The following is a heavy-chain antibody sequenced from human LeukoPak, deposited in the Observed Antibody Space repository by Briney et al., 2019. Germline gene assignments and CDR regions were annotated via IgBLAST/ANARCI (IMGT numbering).Heavy chain of an antibody. CDR3: ARDRWVDFWSGYYYYGMDV. CDR2: IIPIFGTA. CDR1: GGTFSSYA. J-gene: IGHJ6*02. D-gene: IGHD3-3*01. V-gene: IGHV1-69*13. Sequence: ASVKVSCKASGGTFSSYAISWVRQAPGQGLEWMGGIIPIFGTANYAQKFQGRVTITADESTSTAYMELSSLRSEDTAVYYCARDRWVDFWSGYYYYGMDVWGQGTTVTVSS.